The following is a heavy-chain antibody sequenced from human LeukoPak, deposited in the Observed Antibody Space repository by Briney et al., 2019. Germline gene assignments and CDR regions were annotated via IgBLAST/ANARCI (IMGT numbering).Heavy chain of an antibody. V-gene: IGHV1-8*01. CDR3: ARGPFDSGASYYVNY. J-gene: IGHJ4*02. D-gene: IGHD3-22*01. CDR1: GYTFTSYD. CDR2: MNPNTGNT. Sequence: GASVKVSCKTSGYTFTSYDINWVRQATGQGLEWMGWMNPNTGNTGYAQKFQGRVTMTRNTSISTAYMELSSLRSEDTAVYYCARGPFDSGASYYVNYWGQGTLITVSS.